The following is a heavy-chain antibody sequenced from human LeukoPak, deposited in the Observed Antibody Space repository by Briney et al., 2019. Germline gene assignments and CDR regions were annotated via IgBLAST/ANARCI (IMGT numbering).Heavy chain of an antibody. V-gene: IGHV1-3*01. D-gene: IGHD4/OR15-4a*01. J-gene: IGHJ4*02. CDR3: ARGSNVKALNY. Sequence: ASVKVSCTASGYTFTSYAMHWVRQAPGQRLERMGWINAGNGNTKYSQKFQGRVTITRDTSATTAYMELSSLRSEDTAVYYCARGSNVKALNYWGQGTLVTVSS. CDR1: GYTFTSYA. CDR2: INAGNGNT.